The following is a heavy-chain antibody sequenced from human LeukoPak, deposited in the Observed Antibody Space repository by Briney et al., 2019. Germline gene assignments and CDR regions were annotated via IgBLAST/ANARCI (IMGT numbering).Heavy chain of an antibody. J-gene: IGHJ2*01. CDR2: INHSGST. V-gene: IGHV4-34*01. Sequence: SETLSLTCAVYGGSFSGYYWSWLRQPPGKGLEWIGEINHSGSTNYNPSLKSRVTISVDTSKNQFSLKLSSVTAADTAVYYCAKSVPTYGDRKRRYFDLCGRANLGTVSS. CDR1: GGSFSGYY. D-gene: IGHD4-17*01. CDR3: AKSVPTYGDRKRRYFDL.